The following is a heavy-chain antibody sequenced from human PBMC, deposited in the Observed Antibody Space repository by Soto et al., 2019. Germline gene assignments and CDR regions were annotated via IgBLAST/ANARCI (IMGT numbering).Heavy chain of an antibody. J-gene: IGHJ6*02. D-gene: IGHD3-10*01. V-gene: IGHV5-10-1*01. CDR3: ARHSTRITMVRGVIRPLYGMDV. Sequence: GESLKISCKGSGYSFTSYWISWVRQMPGKGLEWMGRIDPSDSYTNYSPSFQGHATISADKSISTAYLQWSSLKASDTAMYYCARHSTRITMVRGVIRPLYGMDVCGQGTTVTVSS. CDR1: GYSFTSYW. CDR2: IDPSDSYT.